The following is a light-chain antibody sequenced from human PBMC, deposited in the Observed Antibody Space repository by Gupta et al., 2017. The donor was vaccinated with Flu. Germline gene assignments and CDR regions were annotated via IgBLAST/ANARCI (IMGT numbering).Light chain of an antibody. CDR2: EGS. J-gene: IGLJ1*01. CDR1: SSDVGSYNL. Sequence: ITISCTGTSSDVGSYNLVSWYQQHPGKAPKLMIYEGSKRPSGVSNRFSGSKSGNTASLTISGLQAEDEADYYCCSYAGSYVFGTGTKVTVL. CDR3: CSYAGSYV. V-gene: IGLV2-23*01.